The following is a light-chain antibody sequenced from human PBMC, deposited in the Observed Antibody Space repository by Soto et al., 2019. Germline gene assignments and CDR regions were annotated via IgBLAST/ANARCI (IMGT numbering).Light chain of an antibody. J-gene: IGKJ4*01. Sequence: DIQVTKSPSTLTASVGDRVTITCRASQSISTWLAWYQQKPGKAPKVLIYKASTLESGVPSRFSGSGSGTEFTLTIISLQPDDFATYYCQQYNSYSLTFGGGTKVDIK. CDR2: KAS. CDR1: QSISTW. CDR3: QQYNSYSLT. V-gene: IGKV1-5*03.